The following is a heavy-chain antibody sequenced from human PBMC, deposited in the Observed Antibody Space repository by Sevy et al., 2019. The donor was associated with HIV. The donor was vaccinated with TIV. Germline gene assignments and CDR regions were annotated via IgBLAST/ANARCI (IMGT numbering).Heavy chain of an antibody. D-gene: IGHD2-15*01. J-gene: IGHJ3*02. Sequence: ASVKVSCKASGYTFTRYGITWVRQAPGQGLEWMGWTSAYNGNTNYAQKVQGRVTMTTDISTSTAYMELRSLRSDDTAMYYCARRYCSGGSCYFDAFDIWGQGTMVTVSS. CDR3: ARRYCSGGSCYFDAFDI. CDR1: GYTFTRYG. CDR2: TSAYNGNT. V-gene: IGHV1-18*01.